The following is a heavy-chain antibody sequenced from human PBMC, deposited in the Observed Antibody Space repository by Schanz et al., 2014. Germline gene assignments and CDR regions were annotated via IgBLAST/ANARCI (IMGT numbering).Heavy chain of an antibody. V-gene: IGHV1-8*01. CDR1: GYPFTSDD. CDR2: MNPNSGNT. Sequence: QVQLVQSGAEVKKPGASVKVSCRASGYPFTSDDITWVRQAPGQGLEWMGWMNPNSGNTGYAQKFQGRVTMTRNTSMSTAYIELHILTSEDTAVYYCARGRTFDYWGQGTLVTVSS. CDR3: ARGRTFDY. J-gene: IGHJ4*02.